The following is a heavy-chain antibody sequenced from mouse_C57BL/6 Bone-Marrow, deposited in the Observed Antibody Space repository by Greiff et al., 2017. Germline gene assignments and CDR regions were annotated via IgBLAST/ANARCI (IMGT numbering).Heavy chain of an antibody. D-gene: IGHD1-1*01. J-gene: IGHJ1*03. V-gene: IGHV5-6*01. CDR1: GFTFSSYG. CDR3: ARRGRRGYFDV. Sequence: EVQGVESGGDLVKPGGSLKLSCAASGFTFSSYGMSWVRQTPDKRLEWVATISSGGSYTYYPDSVKGRFTISRDNAQNTLYLQMSSLKSEDTAMYYCARRGRRGYFDVWGTGTTVTVSA. CDR2: ISSGGSYT.